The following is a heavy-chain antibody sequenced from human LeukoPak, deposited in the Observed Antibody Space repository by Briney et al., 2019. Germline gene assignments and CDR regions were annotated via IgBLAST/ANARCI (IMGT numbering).Heavy chain of an antibody. D-gene: IGHD1-26*01. CDR2: INPNSGGT. CDR3: ARDGIRGLVGATKVPGDY. V-gene: IGHV1-2*02. Sequence: GASVKVSCKASGYTFTGYYMHWVRQAPGQGLEWMGWINPNSGGTNYAQKFQGRVTMTRDTSISTAYMELRSLRSDDTAVYYCARDGIRGLVGATKVPGDYWGQGTLVTVSS. J-gene: IGHJ4*02. CDR1: GYTFTGYY.